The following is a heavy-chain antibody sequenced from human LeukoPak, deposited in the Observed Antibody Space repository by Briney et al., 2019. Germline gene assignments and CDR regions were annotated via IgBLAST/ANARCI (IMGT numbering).Heavy chain of an antibody. CDR1: GGSISPYY. CDR2: IFTSGIT. V-gene: IGHV4-4*07. Sequence: SETLSLTCTVSGGSISPYYWNWIRQPAGKGLEWIGRIFTSGITNYNPFLKSRVTMSVDTSKSQFSLALSSVTAADTAVYYCAREISGSYYNPLGYMDVWGKGTTVTVAS. D-gene: IGHD3-10*01. J-gene: IGHJ6*03. CDR3: AREISGSYYNPLGYMDV.